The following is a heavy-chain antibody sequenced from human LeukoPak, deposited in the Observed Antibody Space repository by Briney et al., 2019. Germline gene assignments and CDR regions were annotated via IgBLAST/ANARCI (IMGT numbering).Heavy chain of an antibody. D-gene: IGHD3-22*01. CDR2: IKSDGST. V-gene: IGHV3-74*01. CDR1: GFTFSSYW. J-gene: IGHJ1*01. CDR3: ARAPSEIGGYYPEYFRH. Sequence: GGSLRLSCAASGFTFSSYWMHWVRQAPGKGRVWVSRIKSDGSTRYADSVKGRFTVSRDNAKNTVSLQMNSLRAEDTGVYYCARAPSEIGGYYPEYFRHWGQGTQVIVSS.